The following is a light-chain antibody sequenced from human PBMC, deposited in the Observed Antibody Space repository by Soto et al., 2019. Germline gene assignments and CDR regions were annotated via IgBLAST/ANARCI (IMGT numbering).Light chain of an antibody. CDR2: DAS. CDR1: QSVSGY. Sequence: EIVLTQSPATLSLSPGNRATLSCRASQSVSGYLAWYQQKPGQAPRLLIYDASNRATGIPARFSGSGSGTDFTLAITILAPEDFAVYYCQQRSNWPSTFGGGTKVEI. J-gene: IGKJ4*01. V-gene: IGKV3-11*01. CDR3: QQRSNWPST.